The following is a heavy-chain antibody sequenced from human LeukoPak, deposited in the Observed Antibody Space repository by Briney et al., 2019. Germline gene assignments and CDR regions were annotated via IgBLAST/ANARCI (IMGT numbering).Heavy chain of an antibody. Sequence: ASVKVSCKASGYTFSSYGISWVRQAPGQGLEWMGWISAYNGNTNGNTNYAQKFQGRVTMTTDRSTSTAYMELRSLRSDDTAVYYCARGASGSYSWFDPWGQGTLVTVSP. J-gene: IGHJ5*02. D-gene: IGHD1-26*01. V-gene: IGHV1-18*01. CDR1: GYTFSSYG. CDR3: ARGASGSYSWFDP. CDR2: ISAYNGNTNGNT.